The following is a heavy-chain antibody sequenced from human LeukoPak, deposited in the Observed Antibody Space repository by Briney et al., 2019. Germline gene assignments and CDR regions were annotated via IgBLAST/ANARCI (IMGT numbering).Heavy chain of an antibody. V-gene: IGHV4-59*11. CDR1: GDAISTHY. J-gene: IGHJ2*01. Sequence: SETLSLTCTFSGDAISTHYWSWIRQPPGRGLEYIGHIFHSGSTNYNPSLRSRVTISLDTSKHQFSLRLTSVTAADTAVYYCARGYPHFDSRGYYVPWYFDLWGRGTLVCVSS. D-gene: IGHD3-22*01. CDR2: IFHSGST. CDR3: ARGYPHFDSRGYYVPWYFDL.